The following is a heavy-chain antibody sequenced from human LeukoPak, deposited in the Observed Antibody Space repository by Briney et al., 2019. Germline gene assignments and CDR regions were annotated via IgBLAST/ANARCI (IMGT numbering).Heavy chain of an antibody. D-gene: IGHD3-10*01. Sequence: GGSLRLSCAASGFTFSSYGMHWVRQAPGKGLEWVAFIRYDGSNKYYADSVKGRFTISRDNSKNTLYLQMNSLRAEDTAVYYCAKLGGLWFGELLYPEGYMDVWGKGTTVTVSS. CDR3: AKLGGLWFGELLYPEGYMDV. CDR1: GFTFSSYG. J-gene: IGHJ6*03. V-gene: IGHV3-30*02. CDR2: IRYDGSNK.